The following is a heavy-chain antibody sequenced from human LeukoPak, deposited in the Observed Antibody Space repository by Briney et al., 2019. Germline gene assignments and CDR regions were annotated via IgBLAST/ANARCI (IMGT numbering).Heavy chain of an antibody. CDR3: ARVGDSSGYYYRYFDY. Sequence: PGRPLRLSCAASGFTFSSYAMHWVRQAPGKGLEWVAVISSDGSNDYYADSVKGRFTISRDNSKNTLYLQMSSLRPEDTAVYYCARVGDSSGYYYRYFDYWGQGTLVTVSS. CDR1: GFTFSSYA. J-gene: IGHJ4*02. V-gene: IGHV3-30-3*01. D-gene: IGHD3-22*01. CDR2: ISSDGSND.